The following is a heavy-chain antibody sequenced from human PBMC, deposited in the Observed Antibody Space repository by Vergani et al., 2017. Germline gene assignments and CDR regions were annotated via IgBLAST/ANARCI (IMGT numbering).Heavy chain of an antibody. J-gene: IGHJ3*02. V-gene: IGHV3-15*01. CDR2: IKRKTDGGTT. CDR1: GFSFGDYA. CDR3: TTAPYSDNSVGSI. Sequence: EVQLVESGGGLVPPGRSLRLSCAASGFSFGDYAMTWVRQAPGKGLEWVGRIKRKTDGGTTDYAAPVKGRFTISRDDSKKTLYLQMNSLKSEDTAVYYCTTAPYSDNSVGSIWGQGTKVTVSS. D-gene: IGHD5-12*01.